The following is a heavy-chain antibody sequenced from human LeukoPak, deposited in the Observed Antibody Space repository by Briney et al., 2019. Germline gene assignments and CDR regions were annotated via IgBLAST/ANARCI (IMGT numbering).Heavy chain of an antibody. J-gene: IGHJ4*02. CDR2: IYPGDSDI. D-gene: IGHD6-6*01. V-gene: IGHV5-51*03. CDR1: GYSFTSYW. CDR3: ASSSSSSSTFDY. Sequence: KPGESLKISCKGSGYSFTSYWSGWVRQMPGKGLEWMGIIYPGDSDIRYSPSFQGQVTISADESINTAYLQWSSLKSSDTAMYYCASSSSSSSTFDYWGQGTLVSVCS.